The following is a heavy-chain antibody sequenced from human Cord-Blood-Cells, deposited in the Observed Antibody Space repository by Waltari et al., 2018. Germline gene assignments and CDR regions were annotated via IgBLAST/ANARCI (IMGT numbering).Heavy chain of an antibody. D-gene: IGHD3-3*01. CDR2: ILPIFGTA. CDR1: GGTFSSYA. Sequence: QVQLVQSGAEVKKPGSSVKVSCKASGGTFSSYAISWVRPAPGQGLEWMGGILPIFGTANYAQKFQGRVTITAEESTSTAYMELSSLRSEDTAVYYCARVANYDFLSGYYYFDYWGQGTLVTVSS. CDR3: ARVANYDFLSGYYYFDY. J-gene: IGHJ4*02. V-gene: IGHV1-69*01.